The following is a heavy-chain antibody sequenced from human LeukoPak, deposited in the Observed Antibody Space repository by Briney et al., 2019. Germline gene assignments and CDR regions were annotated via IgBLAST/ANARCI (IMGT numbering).Heavy chain of an antibody. CDR2: ISASNGNT. J-gene: IGHJ4*02. CDR3: ARDRAVVVIAAPGY. Sequence: ASVKASCKASGYTFTNYGVSWVRQAPGQGLEWMGWISASNGNTNYAQSLQNRVTMTTDTSTSTAYMELRSLRSDDTAVYYCARDRAVVVIAAPGYWGQGTLVTVSS. CDR1: GYTFTNYG. V-gene: IGHV1-18*01. D-gene: IGHD2-15*01.